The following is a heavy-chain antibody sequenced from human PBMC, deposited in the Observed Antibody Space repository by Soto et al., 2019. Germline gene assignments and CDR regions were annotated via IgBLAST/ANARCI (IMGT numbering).Heavy chain of an antibody. CDR1: GGTFSSYT. D-gene: IGHD2-2*01. J-gene: IGHJ5*02. CDR3: ARVGYCSSTSCYT. Sequence: QVQLVQSGAEVKKPGSSVKVSCKASGGTFSSYTISWVRQAPGQGLEWMGRIIPILGIANYAQKFQGRVTITADKSPSTAYMELSSLRSEDTAGFYCARVGYCSSTSCYTWGQGTLVTVSS. CDR2: IIPILGIA. V-gene: IGHV1-69*02.